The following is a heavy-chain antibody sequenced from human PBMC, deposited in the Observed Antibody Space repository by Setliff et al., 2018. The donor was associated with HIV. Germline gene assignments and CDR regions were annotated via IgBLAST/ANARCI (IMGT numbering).Heavy chain of an antibody. CDR2: IYYTGST. J-gene: IGHJ2*01. Sequence: SETLSLTCTVSGGSISSGGYYWSWIRQLPGKGLEWIGYIYYTGSTYYNPSLKSRVTISVDTSKNQFSLKLSSVTAADTAVYYCARAPSSYGRSYWYFDLWGRGTLVTVSS. V-gene: IGHV4-31*03. CDR1: GGSISSGGYY. D-gene: IGHD1-26*01. CDR3: ARAPSSYGRSYWYFDL.